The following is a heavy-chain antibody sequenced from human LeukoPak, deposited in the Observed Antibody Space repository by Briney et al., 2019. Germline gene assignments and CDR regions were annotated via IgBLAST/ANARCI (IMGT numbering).Heavy chain of an antibody. CDR2: ISGSGGST. V-gene: IGHV3-23*01. Sequence: GGSLRLSCAASGFTFSSYAMSWVRQAQGKGLEWVSAISGSGGSTYYADSGKGRFTISRDNSKNTLYLQMNSLRAEDTAVYYCAKDLVGYSYGYPFDYWGEGTLVTVSS. D-gene: IGHD5-18*01. CDR3: AKDLVGYSYGYPFDY. J-gene: IGHJ4*02. CDR1: GFTFSSYA.